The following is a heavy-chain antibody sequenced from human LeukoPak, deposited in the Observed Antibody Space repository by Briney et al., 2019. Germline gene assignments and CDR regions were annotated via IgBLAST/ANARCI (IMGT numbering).Heavy chain of an antibody. CDR3: ARDGYSGSDAL. D-gene: IGHD5-12*01. CDR1: GGSISSSNW. J-gene: IGHJ4*02. Sequence: SETLSLTCAVSGGSISSSNWWSWIRQPPGKGLEWIGEIYHSGSTNYNPSLKSRVTISVDKSKTQFSLKLSSVTAADTAIYYCARDGYSGSDALWGQGTLVTVSS. V-gene: IGHV4-4*02. CDR2: IYHSGST.